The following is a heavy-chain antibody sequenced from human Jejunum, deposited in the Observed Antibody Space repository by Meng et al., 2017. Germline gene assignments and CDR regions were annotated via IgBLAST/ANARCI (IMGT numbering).Heavy chain of an antibody. D-gene: IGHD3-10*01. CDR1: GDIFTSYW. J-gene: IGHJ6*02. CDR2: IHFGDSET. V-gene: IGHV5-51*01. CDR3: ARSYYYGSGNYAYYYYGMDV. Sequence: GGSLRLSCKGSGDIFTSYWMGWVRQMPGKGLEWMGIIHFGDSETRYSPSFQGQVTISADKSISTAYLQWSSLKASDSAMYYCARSYYYGSGNYAYYYYGMDVWGQGTSVTVSS.